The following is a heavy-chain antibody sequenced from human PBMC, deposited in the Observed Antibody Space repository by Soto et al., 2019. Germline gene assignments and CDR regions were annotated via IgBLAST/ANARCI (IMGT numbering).Heavy chain of an antibody. V-gene: IGHV1-18*01. Sequence: QVHLVQSGVEVKTPGASVKVSCQASGYTFFTYDISWVRQAPGQGLEWMGWISTYSGDTKYAQKFQGRVTMTTDTSTTTAYLELRSLRSDVTAGYYCARHHGPTTSENLVAPWGQGTLVTVSS. CDR3: ARHHGPTTSENLVAP. D-gene: IGHD5-12*01. J-gene: IGHJ5*02. CDR2: ISTYSGDT. CDR1: GYTFFTYD.